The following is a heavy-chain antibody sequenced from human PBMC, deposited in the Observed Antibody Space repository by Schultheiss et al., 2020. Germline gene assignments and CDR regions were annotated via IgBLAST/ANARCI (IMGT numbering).Heavy chain of an antibody. Sequence: GGSLRLSCAASGFTFSSYDMHWVRQATGKGLEWVSAIGTAGDTYYPGSVKGRFTISRENAKNSLYLQMNSLRAGDTAVYYCAREGSSSWYYYYGMDVWGQGTTVTGSS. CDR1: GFTFSSYD. D-gene: IGHD6-13*01. CDR2: IGTAGDT. J-gene: IGHJ6*02. CDR3: AREGSSSWYYYYGMDV. V-gene: IGHV3-13*04.